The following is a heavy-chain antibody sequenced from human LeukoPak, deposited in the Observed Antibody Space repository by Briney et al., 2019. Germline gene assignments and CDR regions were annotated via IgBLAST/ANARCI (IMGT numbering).Heavy chain of an antibody. CDR3: AGYGGSYYFDN. V-gene: IGHV3-7*01. CDR2: INQDGSER. J-gene: IGHJ4*02. Sequence: GGSLRLSCAASGFTFSNYWMSWVRQAPGKGLEWVANINQDGSERYYVDSVKGRFTISRDNAKNSMYLQMNSLRAEDTAVYYCAGYGGSYYFDNWGQGTLVTVSS. CDR1: GFTFSNYW. D-gene: IGHD2-15*01.